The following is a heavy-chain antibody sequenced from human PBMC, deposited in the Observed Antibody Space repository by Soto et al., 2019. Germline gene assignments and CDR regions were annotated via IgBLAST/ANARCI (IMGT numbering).Heavy chain of an antibody. CDR2: IYYSGST. Sequence: PLSLTCTDAGGSISSGDYDWSWIRQPPGKGLEWIGYIYYSGSTYYNPSLKSRVTISVDTSKNQFSLKLSSVTAADTAVYYCARDGEETGTMRDNWFDPWGQGTLVTVSS. V-gene: IGHV4-30-4*01. J-gene: IGHJ5*02. CDR1: GGSISSGDYD. CDR3: ARDGEETGTMRDNWFDP. D-gene: IGHD1-7*01.